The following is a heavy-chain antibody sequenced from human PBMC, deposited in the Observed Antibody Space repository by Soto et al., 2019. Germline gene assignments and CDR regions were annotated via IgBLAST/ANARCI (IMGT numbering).Heavy chain of an antibody. J-gene: IGHJ1*01. D-gene: IGHD4-17*01. V-gene: IGHV4-39*01. CDR1: GGSISSSIYY. CDR3: ARQEYGDDGEVGYFQH. CDR2: MNYSGST. Sequence: QLQLQESGPGLVKPSETLSLTCTVSGGSISSSIYYWAWIRQPPGKGLEWIGSMNYSGSTYYNPSLKSRVIISVDTSKNQFSLKLSSVTAADTAVYYCARQEYGDDGEVGYFQHWGQGTLVTVSS.